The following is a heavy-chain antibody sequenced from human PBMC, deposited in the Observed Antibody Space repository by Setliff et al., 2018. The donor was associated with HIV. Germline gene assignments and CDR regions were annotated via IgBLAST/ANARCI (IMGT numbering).Heavy chain of an antibody. CDR2: ISWNSDNI. CDR1: GFTFDDYA. CDR3: AKDKSRLWFGGAFDI. V-gene: IGHV3-9*03. D-gene: IGHD3-10*01. J-gene: IGHJ3*02. Sequence: SLTISCAASGFTFDDYAMHWVRQTPGKDLEWVSGISWNSDNIDYADSVKGRFTISRDNAKNSLYLQMNSLRAEDMALYYCAKDKSRLWFGGAFDIWGQGTMVTVSS.